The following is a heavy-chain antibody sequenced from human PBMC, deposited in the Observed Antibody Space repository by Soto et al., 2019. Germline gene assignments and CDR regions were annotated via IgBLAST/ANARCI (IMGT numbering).Heavy chain of an antibody. Sequence: ASVKVACKASGYSITSYYMHWGRKNPRQGLEWMGIINPSGGSTSYAQKFQGRVTMTRDTSTSTVYMELSSLRSEDTAVYYCARDLREGSGNYYGMDVWGQGTTVTVSS. CDR2: INPSGGST. CDR3: ARDLREGSGNYYGMDV. D-gene: IGHD1-26*01. V-gene: IGHV1-46*01. CDR1: GYSITSYY. J-gene: IGHJ6*02.